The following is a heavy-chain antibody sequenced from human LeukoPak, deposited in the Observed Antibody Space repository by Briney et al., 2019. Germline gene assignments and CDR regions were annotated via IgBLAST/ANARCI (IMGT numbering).Heavy chain of an antibody. CDR3: ARITTVTHYYYYYYGMDV. CDR2: IYYSGST. J-gene: IGHJ6*02. Sequence: SETLSLTCTVSGGSISSYYWGWIRQPPGKGLEWIGYIYYSGSTNYNPSLKSRVTISVDTSKNQFSLKLSSVTAADTAVYYCARITTVTHYYYYYYGMDVWGQGTTVTVSS. D-gene: IGHD4-17*01. CDR1: GGSISSYY. V-gene: IGHV4-59*01.